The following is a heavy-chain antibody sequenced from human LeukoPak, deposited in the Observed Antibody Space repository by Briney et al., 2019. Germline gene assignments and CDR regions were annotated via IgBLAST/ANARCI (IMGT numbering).Heavy chain of an antibody. CDR2: ISAYNGNT. CDR3: ARAQNYYDSSGYYSDY. J-gene: IGHJ4*02. CDR1: GYTFTSYY. Sequence: ASVKVSCKASGYTFTSYYMHWVRQAPGQGLEWMGWISAYNGNTNYAQKLQGRVTMTTDTSTSTAYMELRSLRSDDTAVYYCARAQNYYDSSGYYSDYWGQGTLVTVSS. D-gene: IGHD3-22*01. V-gene: IGHV1-18*04.